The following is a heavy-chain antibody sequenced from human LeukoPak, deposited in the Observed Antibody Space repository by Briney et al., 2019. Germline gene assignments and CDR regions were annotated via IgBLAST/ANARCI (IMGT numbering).Heavy chain of an antibody. CDR2: ISAYNGNT. J-gene: IGHJ4*02. V-gene: IGHV1-18*01. CDR3: ATDHYYDSSGYYNY. D-gene: IGHD3-22*01. Sequence: EASVKVSCKASGYTFTSYGISWVRQAPGQGLEWMGWISAYNGNTNYAQKLQGRVTMTTDTSTSTAYMELRSLRSEDTAVYYCATDHYYDSSGYYNYWGQGTLVTVSS. CDR1: GYTFTSYG.